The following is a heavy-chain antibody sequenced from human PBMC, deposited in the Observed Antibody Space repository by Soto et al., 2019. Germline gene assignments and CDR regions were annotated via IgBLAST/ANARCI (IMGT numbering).Heavy chain of an antibody. CDR2: ISSSGSTI. V-gene: IGHV3-11*01. D-gene: IGHD2-15*01. Sequence: GGSLRLSCAASGFTFSDYYMSWIRQAPGKGLEWVSYISSSGSTIYYADSVKGRFTISRDNAKNSLYLQMNSLRAEDTAVYYCASLDSEPYYYYGMDVWGQGTTVTVSS. CDR1: GFTFSDYY. J-gene: IGHJ6*02. CDR3: ASLDSEPYYYYGMDV.